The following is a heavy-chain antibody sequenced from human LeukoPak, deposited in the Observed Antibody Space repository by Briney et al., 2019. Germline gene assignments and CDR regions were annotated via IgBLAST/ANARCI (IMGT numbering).Heavy chain of an antibody. V-gene: IGHV7-4-1*02. CDR3: ARRGRYNWNLVGTFDI. CDR2: INTNTGNP. CDR1: GYTFTSYA. Sequence: ASVKVSCKASGYTFTSYAMNWVRQAPGQGLEWMGWINTNTGNPTYAQGFTGRFVFSLDTSVSTAYLQISSLKAEDTAVYYCARRGRYNWNLVGTFDIWGQGTMVTVSS. J-gene: IGHJ3*02. D-gene: IGHD1-7*01.